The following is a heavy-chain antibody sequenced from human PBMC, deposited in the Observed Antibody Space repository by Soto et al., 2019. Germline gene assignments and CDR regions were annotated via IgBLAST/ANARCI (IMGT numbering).Heavy chain of an antibody. D-gene: IGHD6-6*01. Sequence: GGSLRLSCAASGFTFSSYGMHWVRQAPGKGLEWVAVISHDGSNKYYADSVKGRFTISRDNSKNTLYLQMNSLRAEDTAVYYCAKDRPLAPWGQGTLVTVSS. V-gene: IGHV3-30*18. J-gene: IGHJ5*02. CDR2: ISHDGSNK. CDR3: AKDRPLAP. CDR1: GFTFSSYG.